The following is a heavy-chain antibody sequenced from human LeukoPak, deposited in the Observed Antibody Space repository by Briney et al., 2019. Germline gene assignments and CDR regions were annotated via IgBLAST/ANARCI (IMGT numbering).Heavy chain of an antibody. CDR1: GYTFTGYY. D-gene: IGHD2-2*01. J-gene: IGHJ3*02. V-gene: IGHV1-2*02. CDR3: AKRLDCNSTNCYGFDI. CDR2: INPNSGGT. Sequence: ASVKVSCKASGYTFTGYYIHWVRQAPGQGLEWMGWINPNSGGTNYAQKFQGRVTMTRDTSISTAYMELGSLRAEDTAVYYCAKRLDCNSTNCYGFDIWGPGTMVTVSS.